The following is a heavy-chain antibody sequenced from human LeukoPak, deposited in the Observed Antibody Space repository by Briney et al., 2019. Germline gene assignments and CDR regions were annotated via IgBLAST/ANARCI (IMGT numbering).Heavy chain of an antibody. Sequence: PGGSLRLSCAASGFTFSSYEMNWVRQAPGKGLEWVSYISSSGSTIYYADSVKGRFTISRDNAKNSLYLQMNSLRVEDTAVYYCARAERAGTAPDFDHWGQGTLVTVSS. CDR3: ARAERAGTAPDFDH. D-gene: IGHD1-1*01. J-gene: IGHJ4*02. CDR2: ISSSGSTI. V-gene: IGHV3-48*03. CDR1: GFTFSSYE.